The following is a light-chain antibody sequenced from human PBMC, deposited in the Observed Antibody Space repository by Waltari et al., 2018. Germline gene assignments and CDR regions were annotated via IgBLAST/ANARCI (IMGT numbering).Light chain of an antibody. V-gene: IGKV3-15*01. Sequence: EIVMTQSPATLSVSPGERATLSCRVSQSVSSNLAWYQHKPGQAPRLLIYGASTRATGIPARFSGSGSGTEFTLTISSLQSEDFAVYYCQQYNNWPRRTFAQGTKVEIK. CDR1: QSVSSN. CDR2: GAS. CDR3: QQYNNWPRRT. J-gene: IGKJ2*01.